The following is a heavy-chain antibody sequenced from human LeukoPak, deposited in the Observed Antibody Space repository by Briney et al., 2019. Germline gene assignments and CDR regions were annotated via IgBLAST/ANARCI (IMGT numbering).Heavy chain of an antibody. CDR1: GFPFSNFA. D-gene: IGHD6-19*01. J-gene: IGHJ4*02. Sequence: GGSLRLSCAASGFPFSNFAMTWVRQAPGKGLEWVSVISAGGGVTGYADSVKGRFTISRDNSKNTLYLQMNSLRAEYTAVYYCAKANSGLHTTTCSDYWGQGTLVTVSS. CDR2: ISAGGGVT. V-gene: IGHV3-23*01. CDR3: AKANSGLHTTTCSDY.